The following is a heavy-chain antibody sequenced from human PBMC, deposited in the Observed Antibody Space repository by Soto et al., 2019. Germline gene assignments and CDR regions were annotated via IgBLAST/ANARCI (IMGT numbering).Heavy chain of an antibody. CDR1: GFTFDDYA. CDR3: AKVEQQLLPLYGMDV. V-gene: IGHV3-43D*04. J-gene: IGHJ6*02. D-gene: IGHD6-13*01. CDR2: ISWDGGST. Sequence: PGGSLRLSCAASGFTFDDYAMHWVRQAPGKGLEWVSLISWDGGSTYYADSVKGRFTISRDNSKNSLYLQMNSLRAEDTALYYCAKVEQQLLPLYGMDVWGQGTTVTVSS.